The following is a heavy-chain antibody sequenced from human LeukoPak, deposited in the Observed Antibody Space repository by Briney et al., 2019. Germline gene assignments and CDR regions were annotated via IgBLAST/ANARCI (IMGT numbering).Heavy chain of an antibody. Sequence: GGSLRLSCAASGVTLSSYAMSWARQAPGKGLEWVSGISSSGSGGNTYYADSVKGRFTISRDNSKNTLYLQMNSLRAEDTAVYYCAKFARPYYFDYWGQGTLVTVSS. J-gene: IGHJ4*02. V-gene: IGHV3-23*01. D-gene: IGHD6-6*01. CDR1: GVTLSSYA. CDR3: AKFARPYYFDY. CDR2: ISSSGSGGNT.